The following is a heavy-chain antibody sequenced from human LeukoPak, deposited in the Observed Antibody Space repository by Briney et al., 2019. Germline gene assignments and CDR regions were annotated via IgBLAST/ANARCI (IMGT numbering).Heavy chain of an antibody. J-gene: IGHJ4*02. CDR1: GFTFSSYS. CDR2: ISSSSSYI. Sequence: GGSLRLSCAASGFTFSSYSMNWVRQAPGKGLEWVSSISSSSSYIYYADSVKGRFTISRDNAKNSLYLQMNSLRAEDTAVYYCARDPYSSSWHTYYFDYWGQGTLVTVSS. D-gene: IGHD6-13*01. V-gene: IGHV3-21*01. CDR3: ARDPYSSSWHTYYFDY.